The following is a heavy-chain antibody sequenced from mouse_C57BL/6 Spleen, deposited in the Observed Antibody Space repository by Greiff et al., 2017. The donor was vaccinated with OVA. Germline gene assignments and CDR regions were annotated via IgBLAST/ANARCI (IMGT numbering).Heavy chain of an antibody. CDR1: GYTFTSYW. Sequence: VQLQQPGAELVRPGSSVKLSCKASGYTFTSYWMHWVKQRPIQGLEWIGNIDPSDSETHYNQKFKDKATLTVDKSSTTAYMQLSRLTSEDSAVYYCAALRNYFDYWGQGTTLTVSS. CDR3: AALRNYFDY. J-gene: IGHJ2*01. V-gene: IGHV1-52*01. D-gene: IGHD1-1*01. CDR2: IDPSDSET.